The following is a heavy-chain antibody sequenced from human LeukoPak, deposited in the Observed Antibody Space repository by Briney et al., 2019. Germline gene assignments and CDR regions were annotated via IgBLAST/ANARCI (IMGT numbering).Heavy chain of an antibody. CDR3: PKGRGTTDPLFDY. CDR1: GFTFSNYA. CDR2: ISGSGGST. Sequence: PGGSLRLSCAASGFTFSNYAMSWVRQAPGKGLEWVSGISGSGGSTYYADSVKGRFTISRDNSKNTLYLQMNSLRAEDTAVYYCPKGRGTTDPLFDYWGQGTLVTVSS. J-gene: IGHJ4*02. D-gene: IGHD3-16*01. V-gene: IGHV3-23*01.